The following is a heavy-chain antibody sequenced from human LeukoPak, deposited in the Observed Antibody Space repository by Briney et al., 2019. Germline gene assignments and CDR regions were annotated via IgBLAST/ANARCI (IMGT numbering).Heavy chain of an antibody. D-gene: IGHD1-26*01. J-gene: IGHJ6*02. CDR1: GFTFSSYA. CDR3: VKDRGGSPFYGMDV. CDR2: ISGSGGAGT. V-gene: IGHV3-23*01. Sequence: GGSLRLSCAGSGFTFSSYAMSWVRQAPGKGLEWVSTISGSGGAGTYYADSVKGRFTVSRDSSRNTLYLPMNSLRAEDTAVYYCVKDRGGSPFYGMDVWGQGTTVTVSS.